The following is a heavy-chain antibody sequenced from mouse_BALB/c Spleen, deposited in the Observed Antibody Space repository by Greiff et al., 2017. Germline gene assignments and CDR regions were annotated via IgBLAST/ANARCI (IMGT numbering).Heavy chain of an antibody. CDR2: ISSGGGST. J-gene: IGHJ4*01. Sequence: EVHLVESGGGLVKPGGSLKLSCAASGFAFSSYDMSWVRQTPEKRLEWVAYISSGGGSTYYPDTVKGRFTISRDNAKNTLYLQMSSLKSEDTAMYYCARHLYYAMDYWGQGTSVTVSS. CDR3: ARHLYYAMDY. V-gene: IGHV5-12-1*01. CDR1: GFAFSSYD.